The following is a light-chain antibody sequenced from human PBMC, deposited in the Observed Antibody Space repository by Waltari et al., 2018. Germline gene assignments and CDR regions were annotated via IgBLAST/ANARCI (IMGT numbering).Light chain of an antibody. V-gene: IGKV3-20*01. Sequence: EIVLTQSPGTLSVSPGERVTVSCRASQTITGSWLTWYHQKPGQAPRLLLYGASNRAPGIPDRFSGSVSGTDFTLTISRLEPEDSAVYYCQQYDGSVVTFGGGTKVEIK. CDR2: GAS. CDR1: QTITGSW. CDR3: QQYDGSVVT. J-gene: IGKJ4*01.